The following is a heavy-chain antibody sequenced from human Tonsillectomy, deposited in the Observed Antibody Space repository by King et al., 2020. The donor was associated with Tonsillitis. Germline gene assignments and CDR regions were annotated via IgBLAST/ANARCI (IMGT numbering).Heavy chain of an antibody. CDR3: ARAGHGYSSSWYFVGGNGDGMGDAFDI. CDR1: GGTFSSYA. D-gene: IGHD6-13*01. CDR2: IIPIFGTA. V-gene: IGHV1-69*01. J-gene: IGHJ3*02. Sequence: QLVQSGAEVKKPGSSVKVSCKASGGTFSSYAISWVRQAPGQGLEWMGGIIPIFGTANYAQKFQGRVTITADESTSTAYMELSSLRSEDTAVYYCARAGHGYSSSWYFVGGNGDGMGDAFDIWGQGTMVTVSS.